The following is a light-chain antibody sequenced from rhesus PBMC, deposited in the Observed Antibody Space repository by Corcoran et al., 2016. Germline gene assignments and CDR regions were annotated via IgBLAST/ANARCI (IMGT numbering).Light chain of an antibody. CDR2: KAS. Sequence: DIQMTQSPSSLSASVGDTVTITCRASQSISNWLDWYQQKPGKDPKLLISKASSLQSGVPSRFSVRGSGTEFTLAISSLQPEDFATYYCLKYSSSPLTFGGGTNVEIK. CDR1: QSISNW. V-gene: IGKV1-22*01. J-gene: IGKJ4*01. CDR3: LKYSSSPLT.